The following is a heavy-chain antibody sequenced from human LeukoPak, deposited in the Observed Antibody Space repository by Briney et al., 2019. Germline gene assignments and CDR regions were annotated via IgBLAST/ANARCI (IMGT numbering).Heavy chain of an antibody. D-gene: IGHD3-10*01. CDR3: ARDGTMVRGVNYYYYYGMDV. V-gene: IGHV1-8*01. CDR1: GYTFTGYD. CDR2: MNPNSGNT. Sequence: ASVKVSCKASGYTFTGYDINWVRQATGQGLEWMGWMNPNSGNTGYAQKFQGRVTMTRNTSISTAYMELSSLRSEDTAVYYCARDGTMVRGVNYYYYYGMDVWGQGTTVTVSS. J-gene: IGHJ6*02.